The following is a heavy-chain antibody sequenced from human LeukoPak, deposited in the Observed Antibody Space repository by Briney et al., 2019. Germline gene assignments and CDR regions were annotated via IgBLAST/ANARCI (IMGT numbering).Heavy chain of an antibody. CDR2: ISYDGFNK. CDR1: GFILSSYG. J-gene: IGHJ4*02. CDR3: AEASLDTDWGVFDY. Sequence: PGGCVSLFCAACGFILSSYGMFGVRQAPGKALEGVAVISYDGFNKYYAESVKGRFTISRDNSKNTLYLQMNSLRAEDTAVYYCAEASLDTDWGVFDYWGQGTLVTVSS. V-gene: IGHV3-30*18. D-gene: IGHD7-27*01.